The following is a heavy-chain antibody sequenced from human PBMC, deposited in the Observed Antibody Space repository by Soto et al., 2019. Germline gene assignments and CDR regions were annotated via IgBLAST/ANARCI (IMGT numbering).Heavy chain of an antibody. CDR3: ARDRGDLRGPYYYYYGMDV. CDR2: IYYSGST. Sequence: QVQLQESGPGLVKPSQTLSLTCTVSGGSISSGGYYWSWIRQHPGKGLEWIGYIYYSGSTYYNPSLKSRVTISVDTSKNQFSLKLSSVTAADTAVYYCARDRGDLRGPYYYYYGMDVWGQGTTVTVFS. V-gene: IGHV4-31*03. J-gene: IGHJ6*02. CDR1: GGSISSGGYY. D-gene: IGHD3-10*01.